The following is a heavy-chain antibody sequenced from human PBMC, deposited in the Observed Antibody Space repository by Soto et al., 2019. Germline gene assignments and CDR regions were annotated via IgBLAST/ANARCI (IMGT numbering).Heavy chain of an antibody. Sequence: QLQLQESGSGLVKPSQTLSLTCAVSGGSISSGGYSWSWIRQPPGKGLEWIGYIYHSGTTYYNPSVTRPGPVSVDRSKNQCSLKRSSVPAADTAVYYCARGLTTVPTIDYGGQGTLVTVSS. J-gene: IGHJ4*02. V-gene: IGHV4-30-2*01. CDR3: ARGLTTVPTIDY. D-gene: IGHD4-4*01. CDR1: GGSISSGGYS. CDR2: IYHSGTT.